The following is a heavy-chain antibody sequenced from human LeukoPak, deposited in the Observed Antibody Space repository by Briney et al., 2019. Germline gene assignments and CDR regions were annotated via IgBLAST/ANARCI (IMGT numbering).Heavy chain of an antibody. J-gene: IGHJ4*02. V-gene: IGHV4-31*03. CDR1: GGSISSGGYY. CDR2: IYYSWST. Sequence: SETLSLTCTVSGGSISSGGYYWSWIRQHPGKGLEWIGYIYYSWSTYYNPSLKSRVTISVDTSKNQFSLKLSSVTAADTAVYYCARGIITMIVWEARSGAARYFDYWGQGTLVTVSS. D-gene: IGHD3-22*01. CDR3: ARGIITMIVWEARSGAARYFDY.